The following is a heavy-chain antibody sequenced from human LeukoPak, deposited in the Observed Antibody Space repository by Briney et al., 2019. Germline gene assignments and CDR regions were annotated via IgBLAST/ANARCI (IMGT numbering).Heavy chain of an antibody. CDR3: AREDWYFDL. CDR1: GGSLTDYY. V-gene: IGHV4-34*01. Sequence: SETLSLTCAVYGGSLTDYYWAWIRQPPGKGLKWVGEINHSGSTNYSPSLKSRVTISLDTSKNQFFLKLNSVTAADTAVYYCAREDWYFDLWGRGTLVTVSS. J-gene: IGHJ2*01. CDR2: INHSGST.